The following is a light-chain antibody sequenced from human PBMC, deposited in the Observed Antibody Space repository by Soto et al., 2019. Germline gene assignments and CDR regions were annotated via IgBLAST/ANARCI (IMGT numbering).Light chain of an antibody. CDR1: TSNIGSNP. Sequence: QSALTQPPSLSGTPRQTVTISCSGSTSNIGSNPVNWYQQLPGTAPRLLISTNNQRPSGVPYRFSGSRSGTSASLAISGLQSEDEADYYCAAWDDRLNGTSYVFGTGTKVTVL. J-gene: IGLJ1*01. CDR3: AAWDDRLNGTSYV. CDR2: TNN. V-gene: IGLV1-44*01.